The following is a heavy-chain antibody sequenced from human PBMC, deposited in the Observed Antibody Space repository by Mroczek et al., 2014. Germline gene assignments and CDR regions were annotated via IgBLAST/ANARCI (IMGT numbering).Heavy chain of an antibody. D-gene: IGHD3-3*01. V-gene: IGHV2-26*01. CDR3: ARIIQGYDFWSWLLYGWYFDL. CDR1: GFSLSNTRMG. CDR2: IFSNDEK. J-gene: IGHJ2*01. Sequence: QVTLKESGPVLVKPTETLTLTCTVSGFSLSNTRMGVSWIRQPPGKALEWLAHIFSNDEKSYRTSLRSSLTISKDTSKSQVVLTMTNMDPVDTGTYYCARIIQGYDFWSWLLYGWYFDLWGRGTLVTVS.